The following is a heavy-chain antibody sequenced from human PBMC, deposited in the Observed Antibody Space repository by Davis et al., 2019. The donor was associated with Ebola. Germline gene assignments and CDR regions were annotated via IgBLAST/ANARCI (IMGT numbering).Heavy chain of an antibody. J-gene: IGHJ5*02. Sequence: SETLSLTCAVSGGSISSGGYSWSWIRQPPGKGLEWIGYIYHSGSTYYNPSLKSRVTISVDRSKSQFSLKLSSVTAADTAVYYCARGYSYGSGWFDPWGQGTLVTVSS. CDR3: ARGYSYGSGWFDP. V-gene: IGHV4-30-2*01. CDR1: GGSISSGGYS. D-gene: IGHD5-18*01. CDR2: IYHSGST.